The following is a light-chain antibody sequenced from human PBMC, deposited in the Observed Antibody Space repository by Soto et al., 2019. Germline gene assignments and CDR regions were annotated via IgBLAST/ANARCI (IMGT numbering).Light chain of an antibody. CDR1: SSDIGHYDY. Sequence: QSALTQPASVSGSPGQSITISCTGTSSDIGHYDYVSWYQQHPGKAPKLMIYHVTYRPSGVANRYSCSKSGNSASLTSSGLHAYDEAHHNCSSLTTRQTYVFTSGTKVA. J-gene: IGLJ1*01. V-gene: IGLV2-14*03. CDR2: HVT. CDR3: SSLTTRQTYV.